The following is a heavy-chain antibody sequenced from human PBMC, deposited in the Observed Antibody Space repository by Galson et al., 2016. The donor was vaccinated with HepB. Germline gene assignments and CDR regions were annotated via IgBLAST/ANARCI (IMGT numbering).Heavy chain of an antibody. V-gene: IGHV3-30*18. CDR3: AKDGYYYDSSGYYTYYFDY. CDR2: ISYDGSTK. J-gene: IGHJ4*02. Sequence: SLRLSCAASGLTFSSYGLHWVRQTPGKGLEWVAVISYDGSTKYYEYYVTGRFPITRDNSKNTLYLQKNSLRAEDTAVDYCAKDGYYYDSSGYYTYYFDYWGQGALVTVSS. D-gene: IGHD3-22*01. CDR1: GLTFSSYG.